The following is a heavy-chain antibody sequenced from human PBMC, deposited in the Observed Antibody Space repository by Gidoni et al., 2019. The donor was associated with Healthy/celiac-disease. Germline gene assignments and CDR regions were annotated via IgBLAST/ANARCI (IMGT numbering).Heavy chain of an antibody. J-gene: IGHJ2*01. CDR3: AREVVVPAARYWYFDL. CDR2: INPSGGST. CDR1: GYTFTSYY. D-gene: IGHD2-2*01. V-gene: IGHV1-46*01. Sequence: QVQLVQSGAEVQKPGASVKVSCKASGYTFTSYYMHWVRQAPGQGLGWMGIINPSGGSTSYAQKFQGRVTRTRDTSTSTVYMELSSLRSEDTAVYYCAREVVVPAARYWYFDLWGRGTLVTVSS.